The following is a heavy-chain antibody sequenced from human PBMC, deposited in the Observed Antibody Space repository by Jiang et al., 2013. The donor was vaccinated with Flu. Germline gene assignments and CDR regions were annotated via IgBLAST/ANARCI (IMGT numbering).Heavy chain of an antibody. Sequence: YAISWVRQVPGQGLEWMEGSILSLAQQSNSQRFQGRVTITADESTSTVHMDLSNLTSDDTAFYYCARPDTYSGGYYYSFHIWGQGTMVTVS. CDR1: YA. J-gene: IGHJ3*02. CDR2: SILSLAQ. CDR3: ARPDTYSGGYYYSFHI. V-gene: IGHV1-69*15. D-gene: IGHD1-26*01.